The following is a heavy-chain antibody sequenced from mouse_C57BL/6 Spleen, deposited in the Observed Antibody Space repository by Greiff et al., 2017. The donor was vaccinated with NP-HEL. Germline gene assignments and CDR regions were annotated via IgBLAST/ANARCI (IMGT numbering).Heavy chain of an antibody. CDR2: INPSSGYT. CDR3: ARAPLGGTLFYAMDY. Sequence: QVQLKQSGAELARPGASVKMSCKASGYTFTSYTMHWVKQRPGQGLEWIGYINPSSGYTKYNQKFKDKATLTADKSSSTAYMQLSSLTSEDSAVYYCARAPLGGTLFYAMDYWGQGTSVTVSS. J-gene: IGHJ4*01. V-gene: IGHV1-4*01. D-gene: IGHD3-1*01. CDR1: GYTFTSYT.